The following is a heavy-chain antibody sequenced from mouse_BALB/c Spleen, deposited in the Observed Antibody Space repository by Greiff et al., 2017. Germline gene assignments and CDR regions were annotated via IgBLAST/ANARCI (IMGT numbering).Heavy chain of an antibody. V-gene: IGHV8-12*01. CDR1: GFSLSTSGMG. CDR3: ARGFYYAMDY. Sequence: QVTLKVSGPGILQPSQTLSLTCSFSGFSLSTSGMGVSWIRQPSGKGLEWLAHIYWDDDKRYNPSLKSRLTISKDTSSNQVFLKITSVDTADTATYYCARGFYYAMDYWGQGTSVTVSS. J-gene: IGHJ4*01. CDR2: IYWDDDK.